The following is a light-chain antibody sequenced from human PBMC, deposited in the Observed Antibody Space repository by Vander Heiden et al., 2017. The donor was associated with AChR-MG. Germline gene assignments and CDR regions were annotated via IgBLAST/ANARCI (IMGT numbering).Light chain of an antibody. CDR2: GAS. CDR1: QSVSSN. CDR3: QQDNKWPWT. V-gene: IGKV3-15*01. J-gene: IGKJ1*01. Sequence: EIVMTQSPATLSVSPGERASLSSRASQSVSSNFAWYQQKPGQAPRLLIYGASPRATGIPARFSGSGSGTEFTLTISSLQSEDFAVYYCQQDNKWPWTFGQGTKVEIK.